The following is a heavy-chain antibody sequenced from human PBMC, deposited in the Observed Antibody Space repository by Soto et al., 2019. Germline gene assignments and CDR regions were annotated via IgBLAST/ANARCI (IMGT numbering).Heavy chain of an antibody. Sequence: SETLSLTCTVSGGSISSGGYYWSWIRQHPGKGLEWIGYIYYSGSTYYNPSLKSRVTISVDTSKNQFSLKLSSVTAADTAVYYCARVAPELELPFDYWGQGTLVTVSS. CDR1: GGSISSGGYY. CDR2: IYYSGST. J-gene: IGHJ4*02. CDR3: ARVAPELELPFDY. V-gene: IGHV4-31*03. D-gene: IGHD1-7*01.